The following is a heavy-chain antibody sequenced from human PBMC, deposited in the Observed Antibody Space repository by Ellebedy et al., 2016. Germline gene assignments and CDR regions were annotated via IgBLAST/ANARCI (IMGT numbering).Heavy chain of an antibody. J-gene: IGHJ4*02. CDR3: ARDGEGGDGFWSGYYSYFDY. Sequence: GESLKISCAASGFTFSSYGMHWVRQAPGKGLEWVAVIWYDGSNKYYADSVKGRFTISRDNSKNTLYLQMNSLRAEDTAVYYCARDGEGGDGFWSGYYSYFDYWGQGTLVTVSS. CDR1: GFTFSSYG. V-gene: IGHV3-33*01. CDR2: IWYDGSNK. D-gene: IGHD3-3*01.